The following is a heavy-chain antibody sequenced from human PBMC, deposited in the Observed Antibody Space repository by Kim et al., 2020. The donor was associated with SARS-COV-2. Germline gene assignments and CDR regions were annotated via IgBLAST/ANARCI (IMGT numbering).Heavy chain of an antibody. CDR2: GGHT. V-gene: IGHV3-49*02. J-gene: IGHJ4*02. D-gene: IGHD6-19*01. Sequence: GGHTKSAESVKDRFTMSRDDSKGIAYLQMNSLKTEDRAVYYCARSGWFDYWGQGTLVTVSS. CDR3: ARSGWFDY.